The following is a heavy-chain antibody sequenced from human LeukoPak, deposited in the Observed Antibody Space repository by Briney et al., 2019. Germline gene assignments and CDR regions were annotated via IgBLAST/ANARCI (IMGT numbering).Heavy chain of an antibody. CDR2: IKQDGSEK. J-gene: IGHJ4*02. Sequence: GGSLRLSCAASGFTFSSYWMSWVRQAPGKGLEWVANIKQDGSEKYYVDSVKGRFTISRDNAKNSLYLQMNSLRAEDTAVYYCARSKGDITIFGVVTYFDYWGQGTLVTVSS. CDR3: ARSKGDITIFGVVTYFDY. D-gene: IGHD3-3*01. V-gene: IGHV3-7*01. CDR1: GFTFSSYW.